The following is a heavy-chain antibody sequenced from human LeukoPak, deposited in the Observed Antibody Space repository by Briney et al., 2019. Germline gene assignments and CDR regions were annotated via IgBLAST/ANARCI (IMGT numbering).Heavy chain of an antibody. CDR1: GFTFSSYG. CDR2: ISYDGSNK. CDR3: AKDPDEDYGDYGYYFDY. J-gene: IGHJ4*02. Sequence: GGSLRLSCAASGFTFSSYGMHWVRQAPGKGLEWVAVISYDGSNKYYADSVKGRFTISRDNSKNTLYLQMNSLRAEDTAVYYCAKDPDEDYGDYGYYFDYWGQGTLVTVSS. D-gene: IGHD4-17*01. V-gene: IGHV3-30*18.